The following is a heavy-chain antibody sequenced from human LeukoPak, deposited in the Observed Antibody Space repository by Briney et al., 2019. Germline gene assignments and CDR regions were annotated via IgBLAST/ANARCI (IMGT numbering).Heavy chain of an antibody. CDR1: GGSISGYY. CDR2: VFYSGTT. CDR3: ARHESSWYLYNRFDP. D-gene: IGHD3-22*01. J-gene: IGHJ5*02. V-gene: IGHV4-59*08. Sequence: SETLSLTCTVAGGSISGYYWNWIRHSPGKGLEWIGYVFYSGTTKYNPSLESRVTMSVDTSQNQFSLKLSSVTAGDTAVYYWARHESSWYLYNRFDPWGQGTQVTVSS.